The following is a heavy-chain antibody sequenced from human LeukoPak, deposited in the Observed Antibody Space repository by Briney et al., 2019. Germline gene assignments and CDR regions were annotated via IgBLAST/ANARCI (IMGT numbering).Heavy chain of an antibody. Sequence: GGSLRLSCAASGFTFSSYVMSWVRQAPGKGLEWVSAISGSGGSTYYADSVKGRFTISRDNSKNTLYLQMNSLRAEDTAVYYCAKDLAIVVVTASFDYWGQGTLVTVSS. J-gene: IGHJ4*02. CDR3: AKDLAIVVVTASFDY. V-gene: IGHV3-23*01. CDR2: ISGSGGST. D-gene: IGHD3-22*01. CDR1: GFTFSSYV.